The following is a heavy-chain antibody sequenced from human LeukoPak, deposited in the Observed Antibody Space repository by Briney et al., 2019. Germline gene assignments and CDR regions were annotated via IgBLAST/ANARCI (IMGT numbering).Heavy chain of an antibody. CDR1: GFTFSSYW. J-gene: IGHJ4*02. V-gene: IGHV3-23*01. CDR2: ISGSGDRT. Sequence: GGSLRLSCAASGFTFSSYWMSWVRQAPGKGLEWVSTISGSGDRTYYADSVKGRFTISRDNSKNTLFLHMNSLRAEDTAVYSCAKGYYGSGSYGWFDYWGQGTLVTVSS. CDR3: AKGYYGSGSYGWFDY. D-gene: IGHD3-10*01.